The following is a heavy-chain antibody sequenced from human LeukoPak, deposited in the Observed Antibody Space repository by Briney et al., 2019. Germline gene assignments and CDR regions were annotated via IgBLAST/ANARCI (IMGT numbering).Heavy chain of an antibody. CDR1: GASISSYY. J-gene: IGHJ3*02. Sequence: SETLSLTCTVSGASISSYYGHWIRQPPGKGLEWIANIYYTGTTYYYPSLQSRVTISVDMSMNQFSLKLRTVTAADTAAYFCVRVKATVKSFDIWGQGTMVTVS. V-gene: IGHV4-59*01. CDR2: IYYTGTT. D-gene: IGHD2/OR15-2a*01. CDR3: VRVKATVKSFDI.